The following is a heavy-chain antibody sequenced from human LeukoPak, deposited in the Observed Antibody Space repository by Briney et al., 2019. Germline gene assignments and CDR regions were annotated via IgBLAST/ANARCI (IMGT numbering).Heavy chain of an antibody. V-gene: IGHV4-39*07. CDR1: GGSISSSSYY. CDR3: AGPPYTYDFSVRDV. D-gene: IGHD5-18*01. Sequence: SETLSLTCTVSGGSISSSSYYWGWIRQPPGKGLEWIGSIYYSGSTNYNPSLKSRVTISVDTSKNQFSLKLSSVTAADTAVYFWAGPPYTYDFSVRDVWGKGTTVTASS. CDR2: IYYSGST. J-gene: IGHJ6*03.